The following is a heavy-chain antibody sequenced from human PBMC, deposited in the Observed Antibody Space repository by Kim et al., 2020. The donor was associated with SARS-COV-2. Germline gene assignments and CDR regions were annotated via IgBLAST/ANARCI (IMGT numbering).Heavy chain of an antibody. CDR3: AEESGSGSYYAWTYYYYGMDV. D-gene: IGHD3-10*01. Sequence: GGSLRLSCEASGFTFSSYGMHWVRQAPGKGLEWVAVISYDGSNKYTEDSVKGRFTISRDNSKNTLYPQMNSLRAEDTAVYYCAEESGSGSYYAWTYYYYGMDVWGQGTTVTVSS. J-gene: IGHJ6*02. CDR2: ISYDGSNK. CDR1: GFTFSSYG. V-gene: IGHV3-30*18.